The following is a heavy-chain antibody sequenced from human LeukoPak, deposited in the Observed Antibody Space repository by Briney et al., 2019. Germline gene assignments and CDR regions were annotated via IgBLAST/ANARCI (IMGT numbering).Heavy chain of an antibody. J-gene: IGHJ4*02. CDR2: INHSGSA. CDR1: GGSFSGYY. V-gene: IGHV4-34*01. Sequence: SETLSLTCAVYGGSFSGYYWSWIRQPPGKGLEWIGEINHSGSANYNPSLKSRVTISVDTSKNQFSLKLSSVTAADTAVYYCARGLLDYWGQGTLVTVSS. CDR3: ARGLLDY.